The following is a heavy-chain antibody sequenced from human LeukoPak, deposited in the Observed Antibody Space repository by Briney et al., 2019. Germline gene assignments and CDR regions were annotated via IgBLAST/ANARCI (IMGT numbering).Heavy chain of an antibody. V-gene: IGHV1-69*06. D-gene: IGHD2-15*01. CDR3: ARMAAKVSAYNWFDP. CDR1: GGTFSSYT. CDR2: IIPIFGTT. J-gene: IGHJ5*02. Sequence: VASVKVSCKASGGTFSSYTISWVRQAPGQGLEWRGGIIPIFGTTNYAQKCQGRVTITADKSTSRGYMERSSLSSTATAVYSCARMAAKVSAYNWFDPWGQGTLVTVSS.